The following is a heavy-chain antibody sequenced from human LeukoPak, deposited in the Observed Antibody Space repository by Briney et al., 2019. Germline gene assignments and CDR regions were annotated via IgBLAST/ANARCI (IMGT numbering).Heavy chain of an antibody. V-gene: IGHV3-30*02. J-gene: IGHJ5*02. CDR3: ATEGFDP. CDR2: IRYDGSDK. CDR1: GVTFSRYG. Sequence: GGSLRLSCAASGVTFSRYGMHWVRQAPGKGLEWVSFIRYDGSDKYYVDSVKGRFTISRDNYKNTLYLQLNSLRVEDTAVYYCATEGFDPWGQGTLVTVSS.